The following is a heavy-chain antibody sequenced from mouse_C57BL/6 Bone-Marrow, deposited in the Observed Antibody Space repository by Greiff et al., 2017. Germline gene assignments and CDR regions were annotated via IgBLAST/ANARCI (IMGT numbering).Heavy chain of an antibody. CDR3: AVLRYQLAY. CDR1: GYTFTSYG. D-gene: IGHD1-1*01. Sequence: QVQLKQSGAELARPGASVKLSCKASGYTFTSYGISWVKQRTGQGLEWIGEIYPRSGNTYYNEKFKGKATLTADKSSSTAYMELRSLTSEDSAVYFCAVLRYQLAYWGQGTLVTVSA. CDR2: IYPRSGNT. J-gene: IGHJ3*01. V-gene: IGHV1-81*01.